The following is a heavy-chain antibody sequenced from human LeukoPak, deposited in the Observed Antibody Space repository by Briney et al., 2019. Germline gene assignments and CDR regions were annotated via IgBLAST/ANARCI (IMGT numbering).Heavy chain of an antibody. Sequence: ASVTVFCKASGYTFTNYCISWVRQAPGQGLEWMGWISAFNGNTNYAQKLQGRVTMTTDTSTSTAYMELRRLRADDTAVYCCARDPFLGYYDTSGYSTNFDYWGQGTLVTVSS. J-gene: IGHJ4*02. CDR1: GYTFTNYC. D-gene: IGHD3-22*01. V-gene: IGHV1-18*01. CDR2: ISAFNGNT. CDR3: ARDPFLGYYDTSGYSTNFDY.